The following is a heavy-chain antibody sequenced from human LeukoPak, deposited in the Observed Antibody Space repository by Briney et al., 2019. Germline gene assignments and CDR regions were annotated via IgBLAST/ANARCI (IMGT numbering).Heavy chain of an antibody. CDR2: VYYVGNA. Sequence: SETLSLTCTVSGGSVRSSRPYWGWIRQSPGKGLEWIGSVYYVGNAYYRPSLLSRATISIDTSKTHISLRLTSVTATDTGIYYCATHDEGSYFETWDQGALVTVSS. CDR3: ATHDEGSYFET. J-gene: IGHJ5*02. V-gene: IGHV4-39*02. D-gene: IGHD3-10*01. CDR1: GGSVRSSRPY.